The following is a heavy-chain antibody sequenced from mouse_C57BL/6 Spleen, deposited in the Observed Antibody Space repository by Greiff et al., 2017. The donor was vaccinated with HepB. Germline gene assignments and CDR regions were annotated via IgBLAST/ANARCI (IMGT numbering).Heavy chain of an antibody. CDR2: INPGSGGT. CDR1: GYAFTNYL. J-gene: IGHJ2*01. V-gene: IGHV1-54*01. CDR3: ARGRGSSGPFDY. Sequence: VQLQQSGAELVRPGTSVKVSCKASGYAFTNYLIEWVKQRPGQGLEWIGVINPGSGGTNYNEKFKGKATLTADKSSSTAYMQLSSLTSEDSAVYFCARGRGSSGPFDYWGQGTTLTVSS. D-gene: IGHD3-2*02.